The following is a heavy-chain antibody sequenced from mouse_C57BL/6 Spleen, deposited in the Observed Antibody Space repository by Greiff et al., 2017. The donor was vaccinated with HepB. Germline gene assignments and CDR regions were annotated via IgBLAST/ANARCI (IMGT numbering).Heavy chain of an antibody. V-gene: IGHV1-80*01. Sequence: QVQLKESGAELVKPGASVKISCKASGYAFSSYWMNWVKQRPGKGLEWIGQIYPGDGDTNYNGKFTGKATLTADKSSSTAYMQLSSLTSEDSAVYFCARPNYYGSSPYWYFDVWGTGTTVTVSS. CDR3: ARPNYYGSSPYWYFDV. D-gene: IGHD1-1*01. CDR2: IYPGDGDT. J-gene: IGHJ1*03. CDR1: GYAFSSYW.